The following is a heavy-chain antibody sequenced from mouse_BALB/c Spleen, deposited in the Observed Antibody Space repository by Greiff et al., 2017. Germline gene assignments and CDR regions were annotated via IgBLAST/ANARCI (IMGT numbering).Heavy chain of an antibody. J-gene: IGHJ4*01. Sequence: EVQLVESGGGLVKPGGSLKLSCAASGFAFSSYDMSWVRQTPEKRLEWVAYISSGGGSTYYPDTVKGRFTISRDNAKNTLYLQMSSLKSEDTAMYYCASPYYGSSYYAMDYWGQGTSVTVSS. CDR3: ASPYYGSSYYAMDY. D-gene: IGHD1-1*01. V-gene: IGHV5-12-1*01. CDR1: GFAFSSYD. CDR2: ISSGGGST.